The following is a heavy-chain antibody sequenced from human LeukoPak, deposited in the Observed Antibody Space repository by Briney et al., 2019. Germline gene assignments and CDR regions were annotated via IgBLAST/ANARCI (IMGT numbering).Heavy chain of an antibody. V-gene: IGHV3-15*01. CDR1: EFTFSNAW. D-gene: IGHD3-10*01. CDR3: AKDRITMVRGVLDY. Sequence: PGGSLRLSCAASEFTFSNAWMSWVRQAPGKGLEWVGRIKSKTDGGTTDYGAPVRGRFTISRDDSRNTVYLQMNSLRAEDTAVYYCAKDRITMVRGVLDYWGQGTLVTVSS. J-gene: IGHJ4*02. CDR2: IKSKTDGGTT.